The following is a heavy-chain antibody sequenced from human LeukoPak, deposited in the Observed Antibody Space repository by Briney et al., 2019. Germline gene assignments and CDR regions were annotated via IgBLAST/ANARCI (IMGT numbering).Heavy chain of an antibody. CDR2: INWNGGSR. CDR3: ARDWLANGGNFR. CDR1: GFTFDDYG. V-gene: IGHV3-20*04. D-gene: IGHD4-23*01. J-gene: IGHJ4*02. Sequence: GGSLRLSCAASGFTFDDYGMSWVRQAPGKGLEWVSGINWNGGSRVYADSVKGRFTISRDNAKNSLYLQMNSLRVEDTALYYCARDWLANGGNFRWGQGTLVTVSS.